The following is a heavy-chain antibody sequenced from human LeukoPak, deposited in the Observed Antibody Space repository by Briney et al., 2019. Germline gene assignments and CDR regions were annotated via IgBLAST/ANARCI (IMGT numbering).Heavy chain of an antibody. CDR3: AREYRMVRGVISY. Sequence: ASVKVSCKASGYTFTGYYMHWVRQAPGQGLEWMGWINPNSGGTNYAQKFQGRVTMTRDTSISTAYMELSRLRSDDTAVYYCAREYRMVRGVISYWGQGTLATVSS. CDR2: INPNSGGT. J-gene: IGHJ4*02. CDR1: GYTFTGYY. V-gene: IGHV1-2*02. D-gene: IGHD3-10*01.